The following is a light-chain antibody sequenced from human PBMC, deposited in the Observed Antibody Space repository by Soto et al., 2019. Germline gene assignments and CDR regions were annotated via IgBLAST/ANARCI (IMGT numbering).Light chain of an antibody. CDR3: QHYKAFSPWT. V-gene: IGKV1-5*01. CDR1: QNIDTS. J-gene: IGKJ1*01. CDR2: DAS. Sequence: DIQMTQSPSALSASIGDRVTITCRASQNIDTSLAWYQQKPGKAPKSLIFDASNLESGVSSRLRGSGSGTEFPLTIDNLQPDDSGSYYCQHYKAFSPWTFGQGTKVEIK.